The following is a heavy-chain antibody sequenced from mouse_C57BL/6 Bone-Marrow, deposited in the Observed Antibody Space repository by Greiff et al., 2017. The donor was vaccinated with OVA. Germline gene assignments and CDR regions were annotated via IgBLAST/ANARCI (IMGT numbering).Heavy chain of an antibody. CDR3: ARGNYYPVYFDY. CDR2: INPGSGGT. V-gene: IGHV1-54*01. D-gene: IGHD1-1*01. J-gene: IGHJ2*01. CDR1: GYAFTNYL. Sequence: QVQLQQSGAELVRPGTSVKVSCKASGYAFTNYLIEWVKQRPGQGLEWIGVINPGSGGTNYNEKFKGKATLTADQSSSTAYMQLSSLTSEDSAVYFCARGNYYPVYFDYWGQGTTLTVSS.